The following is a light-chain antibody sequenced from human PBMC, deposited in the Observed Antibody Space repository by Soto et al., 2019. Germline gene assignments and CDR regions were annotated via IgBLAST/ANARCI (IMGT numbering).Light chain of an antibody. CDR3: QQYGSSLYT. V-gene: IGKV3-20*01. Sequence: EIVLTQSPGTLSLSPGETATLSCRASQSVSSSYLAWYQQKPGQAPRLLIYSGSTRATGIPDRFSVSGSGTDFTLTITRLEPEDFPVYYCQQYGSSLYTFGQGTKVEIK. J-gene: IGKJ2*01. CDR1: QSVSSSY. CDR2: SGS.